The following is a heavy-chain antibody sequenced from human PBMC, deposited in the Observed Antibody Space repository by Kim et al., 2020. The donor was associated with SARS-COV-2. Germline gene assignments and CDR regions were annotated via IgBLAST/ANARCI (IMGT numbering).Heavy chain of an antibody. Sequence: SETLSLTCSVSGSSIRNSGYYWGWIRQPPGKGLEWIASIYFSGSTYYNPSLKSRDTISVDTSKNQFSLKLSSVTAADTAVYYCASGHTYGYPRPDRTTFDFWGQGTLVPVSS. CDR2: IYFSGST. D-gene: IGHD5-18*01. CDR1: GSSIRNSGYY. CDR3: ASGHTYGYPRPDRTTFDF. V-gene: IGHV4-39*07. J-gene: IGHJ4*02.